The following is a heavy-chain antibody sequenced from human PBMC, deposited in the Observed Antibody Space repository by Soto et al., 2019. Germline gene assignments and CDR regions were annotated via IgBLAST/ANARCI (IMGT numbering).Heavy chain of an antibody. CDR3: ARPVGWNYVFGY. CDR1: GFTFSSYS. V-gene: IGHV3-48*01. CDR2: ISTSSSTI. J-gene: IGHJ4*02. D-gene: IGHD1-7*01. Sequence: EVQLVESGGGLVQPGGSLRLSCAASGFTFSSYSMNWVRQAPGKGLEWVSYISTSSSTIYYADSVKGRFPVSRDNAKNSLYLQMNSLRAEDTAVYYCARPVGWNYVFGYWGQGTLVTVSS.